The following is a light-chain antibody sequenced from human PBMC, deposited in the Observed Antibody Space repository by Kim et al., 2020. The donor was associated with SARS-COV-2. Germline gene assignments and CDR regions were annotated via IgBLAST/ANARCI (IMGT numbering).Light chain of an antibody. J-gene: IGKJ3*01. CDR1: QSVSSY. V-gene: IGKV3-11*01. Sequence: EIVLTQSPATLSLSPGERATLSCRASQSVSSYLAWYQQKPGQAPRLLIYDASNRATGIPVRFSGSGSGTDFTLTISSLEPEDFADYYYQRHDSWPPICTFGPGTKVDIK. CDR2: DAS. CDR3: QRHDSWPPICT.